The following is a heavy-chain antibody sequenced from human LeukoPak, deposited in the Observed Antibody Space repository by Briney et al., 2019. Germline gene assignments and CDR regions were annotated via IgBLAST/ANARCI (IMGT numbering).Heavy chain of an antibody. V-gene: IGHV1-3*01. D-gene: IGHD1-26*01. J-gene: IGHJ4*02. CDR3: ARDRDSGSYVGITDY. CDR2: INAGNGNT. CDR1: GYTFTSYA. Sequence: ASVKVSCKASGYTFTSYAMHWVRQAPGQSLEWMGWINAGNGNTKYSQKFQGRVTITRDTSASTAYMELSSLRSEDTAVYYCARDRDSGSYVGITDYWGQGTLVTVSS.